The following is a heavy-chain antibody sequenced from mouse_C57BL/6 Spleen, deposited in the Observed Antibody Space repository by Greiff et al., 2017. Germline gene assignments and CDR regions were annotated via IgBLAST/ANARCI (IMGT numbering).Heavy chain of an antibody. CDR3: TRDDYSNFWYFDV. D-gene: IGHD2-4*01. CDR2: IDPETGGT. Sequence: VQLQQSGAELVRPGASVTLSCKASGYTFTDYEMHWVKQTPVHGLEWIGAIDPETGGTAYNQKFKGKAILTADKSSSTAYMELRSLTSEDSAVYYCTRDDYSNFWYFDVWGTGTTVTVSS. CDR1: GYTFTDYE. J-gene: IGHJ1*03. V-gene: IGHV1-15*01.